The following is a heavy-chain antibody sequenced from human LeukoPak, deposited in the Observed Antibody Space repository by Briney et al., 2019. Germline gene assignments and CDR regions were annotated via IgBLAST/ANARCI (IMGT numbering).Heavy chain of an antibody. V-gene: IGHV4-4*07. Sequence: SETLSLTCTVSGGSISSYYLSWIRQPAGKGLEWIGRIYTSGSTNYNPSLKSRVTMSLDTSKNQFSLRLTSVTAADTAVYYCARESEAVAGTATHWGQGTLVTVSS. D-gene: IGHD6-19*01. CDR3: ARESEAVAGTATH. CDR1: GGSISSYY. CDR2: IYTSGST. J-gene: IGHJ4*02.